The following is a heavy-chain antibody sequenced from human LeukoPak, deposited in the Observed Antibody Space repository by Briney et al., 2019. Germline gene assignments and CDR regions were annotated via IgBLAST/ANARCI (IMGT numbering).Heavy chain of an antibody. J-gene: IGHJ4*02. CDR2: ISWNSGSI. V-gene: IGHV3-9*01. D-gene: IGHD6-19*01. Sequence: PGRSLRLSCAASGFTFDDYAMHWVRQAPGKGLEWVSGISWNSGSIGYADSVKGRFTISRDNAKNSLYLQMNSLRAEDTALYYCAKDRDLDSSGCLDYWGQRTLVTVSS. CDR1: GFTFDDYA. CDR3: AKDRDLDSSGCLDY.